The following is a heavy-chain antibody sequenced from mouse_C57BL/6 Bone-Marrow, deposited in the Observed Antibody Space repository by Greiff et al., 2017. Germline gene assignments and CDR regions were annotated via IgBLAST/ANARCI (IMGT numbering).Heavy chain of an antibody. CDR3: ARAGYWYYFDY. Sequence: QVQLQQPGAELVKPGASVKLSCKASGYTFTSYWMHWVKQRPGQGLEWIGDIYPGSGSTNYNEKFKSKATLTVDTSSSTAYMQLSSLTSEDSAVYYCARAGYWYYFDYWGQGTTLTVSS. J-gene: IGHJ2*01. V-gene: IGHV1-55*01. CDR2: IYPGSGST. D-gene: IGHD2-3*01. CDR1: GYTFTSYW.